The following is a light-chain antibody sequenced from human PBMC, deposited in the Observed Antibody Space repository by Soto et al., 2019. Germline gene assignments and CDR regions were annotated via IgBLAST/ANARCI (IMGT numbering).Light chain of an antibody. CDR3: QSYDSRLSGSRV. V-gene: IGLV1-40*01. CDR1: SSSIGAGYD. CDR2: GNS. J-gene: IGLJ1*01. Sequence: QSVLTQPPSVSGAPGQRVTISCTGSSSSIGAGYDVHWYQQLPGTAPKLLIYGNSNRPSGVPDRFSGSKSGTSASLAITGLQAEDEADYYCQSYDSRLSGSRVFGTGTKLTVL.